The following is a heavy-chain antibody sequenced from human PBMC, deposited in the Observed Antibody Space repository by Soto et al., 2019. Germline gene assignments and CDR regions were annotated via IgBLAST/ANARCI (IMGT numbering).Heavy chain of an antibody. CDR2: IYYSGST. CDR3: ARSLYSYGPKVDS. V-gene: IGHV4-59*08. J-gene: IGHJ4*02. CDR1: GGSISSYY. Sequence: PSETLSLTCTVSGGSISSYYWSWIRQAPGKGLEWIGYIYYSGSTNYNPSLKSRVTISVDTSKNQFSLKLSSVTAADTAVYYCARSLYSYGPKVDSWGQGTLVT. D-gene: IGHD5-18*01.